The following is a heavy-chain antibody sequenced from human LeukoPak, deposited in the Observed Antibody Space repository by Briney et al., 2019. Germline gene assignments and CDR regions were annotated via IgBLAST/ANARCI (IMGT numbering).Heavy chain of an antibody. CDR1: GFTFSSYG. CDR2: ISYDGNNK. CDR3: AKDRGDYVPYYGMDV. D-gene: IGHD4-17*01. J-gene: IGHJ6*02. V-gene: IGHV3-30*18. Sequence: GRSLRLSCAASGFTFSSYGMHWVRQAPGKGLEWVTVISYDGNNKYYSDSVKGRFTISRDNSKNTLYLQMNSLRAEDTAVYYCAKDRGDYVPYYGMDVWGQGTTVTVSS.